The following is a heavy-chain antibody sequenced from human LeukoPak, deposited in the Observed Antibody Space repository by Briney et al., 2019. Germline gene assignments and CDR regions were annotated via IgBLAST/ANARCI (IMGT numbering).Heavy chain of an antibody. Sequence: GASVKVSCKASGGTFSSYAISWVRQAPGQGLEWMGGIIPIFGTANYAQKFQGRDTITADKSTSTAYMELSSLRSEDTAVYYCASATYYYGFRRDNNWFDLWGQGTLVTVSS. CDR1: GGTFSSYA. V-gene: IGHV1-69*06. CDR3: ASATYYYGFRRDNNWFDL. CDR2: IIPIFGTA. J-gene: IGHJ5*02. D-gene: IGHD3-10*01.